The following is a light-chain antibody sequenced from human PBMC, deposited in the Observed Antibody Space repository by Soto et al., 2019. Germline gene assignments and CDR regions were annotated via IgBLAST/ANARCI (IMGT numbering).Light chain of an antibody. CDR2: GNS. V-gene: IGLV1-40*01. Sequence: QSVLKQPPSVSGAPGQRVTISCTGSSSNIGAGYDVHWYQQLPGTAPKLLIYGNSNRPSGVPDRFSGSKSGTSASLAITKLQAEDEADYYCQSYDSSLSVVFGGGTQLTVL. CDR3: QSYDSSLSVV. CDR1: SSNIGAGYD. J-gene: IGLJ2*01.